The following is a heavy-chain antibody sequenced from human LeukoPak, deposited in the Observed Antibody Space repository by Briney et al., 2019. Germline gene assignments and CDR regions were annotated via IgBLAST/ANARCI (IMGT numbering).Heavy chain of an antibody. CDR3: ARGEIAARLAS. CDR1: GGSFSGYY. Sequence: SETLSLTCAVYGGSFSGYYWSWIRQPPGKGLEWIGEMDPSGSANYNPFLKSRVTISVDVSKNQFSLKLSSVTAADTAVYYCARGEIAARLASWGQGTLVTVSS. CDR2: MDPSGSA. D-gene: IGHD6-6*01. J-gene: IGHJ5*01. V-gene: IGHV4-34*01.